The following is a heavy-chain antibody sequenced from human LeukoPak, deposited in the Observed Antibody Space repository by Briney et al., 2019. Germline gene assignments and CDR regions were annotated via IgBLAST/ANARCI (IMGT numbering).Heavy chain of an antibody. D-gene: IGHD3-3*01. J-gene: IGHJ3*02. V-gene: IGHV4-4*02. Sequence: SGTLSLTCAVSGGSISSSNWWSWVRQPPGKGLEWIGEIYHSGSTNYNPSLKSRVTISVDKSKNQFSLKLSSVTAADTAVYYCARRLYYDFWSGYLGNAFDIWGQGTMVTVSS. CDR3: ARRLYYDFWSGYLGNAFDI. CDR1: GGSISSSNW. CDR2: IYHSGST.